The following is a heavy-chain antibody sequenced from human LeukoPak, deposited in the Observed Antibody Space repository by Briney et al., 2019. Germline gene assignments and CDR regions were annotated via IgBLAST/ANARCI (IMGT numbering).Heavy chain of an antibody. V-gene: IGHV5-51*01. CDR1: GYIFTSYW. CDR2: IYPGDSDT. D-gene: IGHD6-6*01. Sequence: GESLKISCKGSGYIFTSYWIGWVRQMPGKGLEWMGIIYPGDSDTRYSPSFQGQVTISADKSITTAYLQWSSLKASDTAMYYCARHIATRGIDYWGQGTLVTVSP. J-gene: IGHJ4*02. CDR3: ARHIATRGIDY.